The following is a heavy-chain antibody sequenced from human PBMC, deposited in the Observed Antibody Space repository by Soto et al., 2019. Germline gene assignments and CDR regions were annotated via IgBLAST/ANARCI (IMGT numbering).Heavy chain of an antibody. D-gene: IGHD3-9*01. V-gene: IGHV1-8*01. J-gene: IGHJ6*03. CDR1: GYTSTSYD. CDR3: ARGFDILTGPRMNYYCYYMDV. Sequence: QVQLVQSGAEVKKPGASVKVSCKASGYTSTSYDINWVRQATGQGLEWMGWMNPNSGNTGYAQKFQGRVTMTRNTSISTAYMELSSLRSEDTAVYYCARGFDILTGPRMNYYCYYMDVWGKGTTVTVSS. CDR2: MNPNSGNT.